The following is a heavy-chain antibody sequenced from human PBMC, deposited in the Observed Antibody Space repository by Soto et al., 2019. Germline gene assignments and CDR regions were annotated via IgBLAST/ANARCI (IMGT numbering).Heavy chain of an antibody. CDR3: ARQITSPIGVWSGSLHFDH. CDR2: IKPNSGEK. D-gene: IGHD3-3*01. CDR1: GYTFSDWY. V-gene: IGHV1-2*02. J-gene: IGHJ4*01. Sequence: ASVKVSCKASGYTFSDWYIHWVRQAPGQGLEWMGWIKPNSGEKMFAQKFRGGVSLTTDTSVSTAYMELSNLRSDDTAVYFCARQITSPIGVWSGSLHFDHWGQGTLVTVSS.